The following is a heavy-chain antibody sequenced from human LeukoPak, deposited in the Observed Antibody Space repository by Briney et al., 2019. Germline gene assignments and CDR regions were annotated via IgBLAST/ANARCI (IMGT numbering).Heavy chain of an antibody. Sequence: HPGGSLRLSCAASGFTFSSYPMTWVRQAPGKGLDWVSTIGDSGGNTFYADSVKGRFTISRDNSKNTLFLQMSSLRAEDTAVYYCARDVGITVGATDYWGQGALVTVSS. CDR2: IGDSGGNT. V-gene: IGHV3-23*01. J-gene: IGHJ4*02. D-gene: IGHD1-26*01. CDR3: ARDVGITVGATDY. CDR1: GFTFSSYP.